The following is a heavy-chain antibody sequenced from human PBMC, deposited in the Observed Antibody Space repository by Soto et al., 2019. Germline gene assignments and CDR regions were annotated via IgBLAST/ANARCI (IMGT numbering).Heavy chain of an antibody. CDR3: AASQTRHSGSYVDH. J-gene: IGHJ5*02. Sequence: ASVKVSCKASGFTFTTSAVQWVRRARGQRLEWIGWIVVGSGNTNNAQKFQERVTITRDMSTSTAYMELSSLRSEDTAVYYCAASQTRHSGSYVDHWGQGTLVTVSS. CDR1: GFTFTTSA. D-gene: IGHD1-26*01. CDR2: IVVGSGNT. V-gene: IGHV1-58*01.